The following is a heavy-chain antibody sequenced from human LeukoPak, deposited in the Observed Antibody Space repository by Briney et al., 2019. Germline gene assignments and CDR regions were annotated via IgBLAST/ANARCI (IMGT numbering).Heavy chain of an antibody. CDR2: INTNTGNP. CDR1: GYTFTSYA. V-gene: IGHV7-4-1*02. D-gene: IGHD3-22*01. CDR3: ARDMTSLLRKDPGDY. J-gene: IGHJ4*02. Sequence: ASVKVSCKASGYTFTSYAMNWVRQAPGQGLEWMGWINTNTGNPTYAQGFTGRFVFSLDTSVSTAYLQISSLKAEDTAVYYCARDMTSLLRKDPGDYWGQGTLVTVSS.